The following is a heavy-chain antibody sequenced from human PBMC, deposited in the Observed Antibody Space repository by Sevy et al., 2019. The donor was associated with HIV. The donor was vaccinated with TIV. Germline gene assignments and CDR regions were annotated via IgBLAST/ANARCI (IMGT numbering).Heavy chain of an antibody. CDR1: GFTFRRYG. J-gene: IGHJ4*02. D-gene: IGHD3-3*01. Sequence: GGSLRLSCAASGFTFRRYGMHWVRRAPGKGLEWVAGIWFDGTQKYYLESVKGRFSISRDNSKKMVYLQMNSLRAEDTAVYYCAKEFFEGDVISNFDSWGQGTLVTVSS. CDR3: AKEFFEGDVISNFDS. CDR2: IWFDGTQK. V-gene: IGHV3-33*06.